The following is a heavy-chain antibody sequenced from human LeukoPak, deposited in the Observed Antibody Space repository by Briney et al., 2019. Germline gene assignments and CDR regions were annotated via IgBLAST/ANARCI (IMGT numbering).Heavy chain of an antibody. CDR1: GYSIRSGYY. J-gene: IGHJ4*02. CDR3: ARRYSNSYFDY. D-gene: IGHD4-11*01. V-gene: IGHV4-38-2*01. CDR2: EYESGIT. Sequence: SETLSLTCAVSGYSIRSGYYWGWIRQPPGKGVEWIGNEYESGITYYKASLQSRVTISVDTSKNQFSLKLNSGTVADTAVYYCARRYSNSYFDYWGQGTLVTVSS.